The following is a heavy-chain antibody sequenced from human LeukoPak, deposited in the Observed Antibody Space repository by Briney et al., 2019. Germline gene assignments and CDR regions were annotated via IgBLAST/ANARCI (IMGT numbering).Heavy chain of an antibody. CDR1: GFTFSSYS. CDR2: ISSSSSYI. Sequence: GGSLRLSCAASGFTFSSYSMNWVRQAPGKGLEWVSSISSSSSYIYYADSVKGRFTISRDNAKNSLYLQMNSLRAEDTAVYYCARVLDTAMAYFDYWGQGTLVTVSS. J-gene: IGHJ4*02. CDR3: ARVLDTAMAYFDY. D-gene: IGHD5-18*01. V-gene: IGHV3-21*01.